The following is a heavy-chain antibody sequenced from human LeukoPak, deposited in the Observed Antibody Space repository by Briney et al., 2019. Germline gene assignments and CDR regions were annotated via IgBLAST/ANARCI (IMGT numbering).Heavy chain of an antibody. CDR2: ISYSGNT. CDR3: ARIDTGGADC. Sequence: SETLSLTCTVSGGSVNSGGSYWTWIRQHPGKGLEWIGYISYSGNTYYSPSLKSRITISVDTSKNQFSLKLSSVTAADTAVYYCARIDTGGADCWSQGTMVTVSS. V-gene: IGHV4-31*02. CDR1: GGSVNSGGSY. D-gene: IGHD2-8*02. J-gene: IGHJ4*02.